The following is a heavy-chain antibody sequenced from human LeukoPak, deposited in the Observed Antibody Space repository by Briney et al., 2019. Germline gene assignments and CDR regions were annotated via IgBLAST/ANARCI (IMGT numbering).Heavy chain of an antibody. CDR1: GGSISSGSYY. V-gene: IGHV4-61*02. CDR2: IYTSGST. CDR3: ARVLPDLTGGYYFDY. J-gene: IGHJ4*02. D-gene: IGHD3-9*01. Sequence: PSETLSLTCTVSGGSISSGSYYWSWIRQPAGKGLEWIGRIYTSGSTNYNPSLKSRVTISVDTSKNQFSLKLSSVTAADTAVYYCARVLPDLTGGYYFDYWGQGTLVTVSS.